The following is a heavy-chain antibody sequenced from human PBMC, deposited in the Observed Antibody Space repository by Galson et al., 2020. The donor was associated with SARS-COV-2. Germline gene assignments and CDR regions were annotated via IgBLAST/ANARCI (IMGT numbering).Heavy chain of an antibody. V-gene: IGHV1-2*02. CDR3: ARLRPPYYYYILTGPGAFDI. CDR2: INTNSGGT. Sequence: ASVKVSCKASGYTLTGYYMHWVRQAPGQGREWMGWINTNSGGTHYAQKFQGRVTMTRDTSISTAYMELSRLRSGDTAVYYCARLRPPYYYYILTGPGAFDIWGQGTRVTVSS. D-gene: IGHD3-9*01. CDR1: GYTLTGYY. J-gene: IGHJ3*02.